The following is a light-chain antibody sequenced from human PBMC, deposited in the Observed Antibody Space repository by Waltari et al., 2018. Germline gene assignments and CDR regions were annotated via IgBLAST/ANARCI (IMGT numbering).Light chain of an antibody. J-gene: IGKJ4*01. CDR2: DVS. CDR3: QQRTSWPPGLS. Sequence: EIVLTQSPATLSLSPGERATLSCRASQSVSNNLAWYQQKPGQAPRLLIYDVSSRATCIPALISARGAGTDFTLTISSVGPEDSALYYCQQRTSWPPGLSFGGGTNVEIK. CDR1: QSVSNN. V-gene: IGKV3-11*01.